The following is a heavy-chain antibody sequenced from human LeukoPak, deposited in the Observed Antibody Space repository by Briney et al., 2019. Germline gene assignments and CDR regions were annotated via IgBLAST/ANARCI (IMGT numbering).Heavy chain of an antibody. CDR1: GYSISSGYY. D-gene: IGHD6-13*01. CDR3: ARRRIPGVYSSRAYNWFDP. CDR2: INHSGST. V-gene: IGHV4-38-2*02. J-gene: IGHJ5*02. Sequence: SETLSLTCTVSGYSISSGYYWGWIRQPPGKGLEWIGEINHSGSTNYNPSLKGRVTISVDTSKNQFSLTLSSVTAADTAVYYCARRRIPGVYSSRAYNWFDPWGQGTLVTVSS.